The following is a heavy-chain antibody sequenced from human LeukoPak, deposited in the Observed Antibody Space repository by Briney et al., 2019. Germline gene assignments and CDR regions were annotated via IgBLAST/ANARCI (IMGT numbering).Heavy chain of an antibody. J-gene: IGHJ5*02. Sequence: ASVKVSCKASGYTCTSDGISWVRQAPGQGLEWMGWISTYNGNTNYAQNLQDRVTMTTDTSTSTAYMELRSLRSDDTVVYYCARANVPTTNHWGQGTLVTVSS. V-gene: IGHV1-18*01. CDR1: GYTCTSDG. D-gene: IGHD2-2*01. CDR3: ARANVPTTNH. CDR2: ISTYNGNT.